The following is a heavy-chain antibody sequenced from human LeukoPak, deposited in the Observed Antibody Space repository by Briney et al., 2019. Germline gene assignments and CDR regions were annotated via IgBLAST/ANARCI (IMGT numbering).Heavy chain of an antibody. CDR1: GGSFSGYY. D-gene: IGHD2-2*01. CDR3: ARHGGIVVVPAASLYFQH. J-gene: IGHJ1*01. V-gene: IGHV4-34*01. Sequence: SETLSLTCAVYGGSFSGYYWSWIRQPPGKGLEWIGEINHSGSTNYNPSLKSRVTISVDTSKNQFSLKLSSVTAADTAVYYCARHGGIVVVPAASLYFQHWGQGTLATVSS. CDR2: INHSGST.